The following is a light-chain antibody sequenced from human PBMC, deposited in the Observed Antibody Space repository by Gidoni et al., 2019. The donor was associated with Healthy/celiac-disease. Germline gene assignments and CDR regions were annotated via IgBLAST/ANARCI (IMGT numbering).Light chain of an antibody. CDR3: QQYGSSSVT. V-gene: IGKV3-20*01. CDR2: GAS. Sequence: EIVLTQSPGTLSLSPGERATPSCRASQSVSSSYLAWYQQKPGQAPRLLIYGASSRATGIPDRFSGSGSGTDFTLTISRLEPEDFAVYYCQQYGSSSVTFGPGTKVDIK. J-gene: IGKJ3*01. CDR1: QSVSSSY.